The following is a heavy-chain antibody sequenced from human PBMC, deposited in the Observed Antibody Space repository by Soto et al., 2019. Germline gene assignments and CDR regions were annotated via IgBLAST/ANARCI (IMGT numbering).Heavy chain of an antibody. CDR3: ARDNGGYYDYVWGSYRPYYFDY. J-gene: IGHJ4*02. D-gene: IGHD3-16*02. CDR1: GGSVSSGSYY. CDR2: IYYSGRT. V-gene: IGHV4-61*01. Sequence: WETLSLTCTVPGGSVSSGSYYWSWIREPPGKGLERIGYIYYSGRTNYNPSLKSRVTISVDTSKKQFSLERSSVTAADTAVYYGARDNGGYYDYVWGSYRPYYFDYWGQGTLVTVSS.